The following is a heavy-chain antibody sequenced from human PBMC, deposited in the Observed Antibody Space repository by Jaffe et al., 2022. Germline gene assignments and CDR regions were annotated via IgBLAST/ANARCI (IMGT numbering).Heavy chain of an antibody. V-gene: IGHV3-49*02. CDR2: IRSLPFGGTT. J-gene: IGHJ4*02. D-gene: IGHD1-26*01. CDR3: ARDLSHSPAVGRYFDH. CDR1: GFSFGEYP. Sequence: EVQLVESGGGLVQPGHSVRLSCNASGFSFGEYPMSWVRQAPGKGLEWVGFIRSLPFGGTTEYAASVKGRFTISRDDSRSIVHLHMNSLTTEDTAVYFCARDLSHSPAVGRYFDHWGQGTLVTVSS.